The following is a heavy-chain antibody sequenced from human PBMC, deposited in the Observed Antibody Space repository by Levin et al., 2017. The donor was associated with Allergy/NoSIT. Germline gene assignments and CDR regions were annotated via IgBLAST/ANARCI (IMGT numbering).Heavy chain of an antibody. J-gene: IGHJ4*02. CDR3: ARVGGGWAPRFRYYFDY. D-gene: IGHD3-3*01. Sequence: SETLSLTCAVYGGSFSGYYWSWIRQPPGKGLEWIGEINHSGSTNYNPSLKSRVTISVDTSKNQFSLKLSSVTAADTAVYYCARVGGGWAPRFRYYFDYWGQGTLVTVSS. V-gene: IGHV4-34*01. CDR2: INHSGST. CDR1: GGSFSGYY.